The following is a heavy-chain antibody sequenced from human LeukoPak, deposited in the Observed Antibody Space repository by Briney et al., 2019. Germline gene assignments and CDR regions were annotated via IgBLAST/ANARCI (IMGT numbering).Heavy chain of an antibody. V-gene: IGHV3-30*03. J-gene: IGHJ5*02. CDR3: ARVSSGWTYNWFDP. CDR2: ISYDGSNK. CDR1: GFTFSSYG. D-gene: IGHD6-19*01. Sequence: GGSLRLSCAASGFTFSSYGMHWVRQAPGKGLEWVAVISYDGSNKYYADSVKGRFTISRDNSKNTLYLQMNSLRAEDTAVYYCARVSSGWTYNWFDPWGQGTLVTVSS.